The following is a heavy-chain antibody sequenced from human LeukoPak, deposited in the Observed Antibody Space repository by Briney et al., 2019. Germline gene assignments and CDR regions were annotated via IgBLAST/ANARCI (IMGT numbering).Heavy chain of an antibody. Sequence: SETLSLTCTVSGGSIGSYYWTWIRQPPGKGLEWIGYIYYSGSTNYNPSLKSRVTISVDTSKKQFSLNLSSVTAADTAVYYCARCVTASSIDYWGQGTLVTVSS. CDR2: IYYSGST. CDR3: ARCVTASSIDY. J-gene: IGHJ4*02. V-gene: IGHV4-59*08. CDR1: GGSIGSYY. D-gene: IGHD6-6*01.